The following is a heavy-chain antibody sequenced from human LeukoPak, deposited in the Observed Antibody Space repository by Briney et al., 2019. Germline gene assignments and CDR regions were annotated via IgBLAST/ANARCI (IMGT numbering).Heavy chain of an antibody. CDR2: IYNSGGT. V-gene: IGHV4-38-2*02. CDR1: GYSISSGYY. Sequence: SETLSLTCTVSGYSISSGYYWGWIRQPPGKGLEWIGSIYNSGGTYYNPSLKSRVTISVDTSKNQFSLKLRSVTAADTAMYYCARAYSSGWYYNWFDPWGQGTLVTVSS. CDR3: ARAYSSGWYYNWFDP. D-gene: IGHD6-13*01. J-gene: IGHJ5*02.